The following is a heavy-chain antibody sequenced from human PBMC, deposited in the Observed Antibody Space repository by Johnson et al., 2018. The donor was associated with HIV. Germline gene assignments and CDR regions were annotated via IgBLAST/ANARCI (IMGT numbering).Heavy chain of an antibody. CDR1: GFAFSNFG. CDR2: TSYDGSNK. V-gene: IGHV3-30*03. D-gene: IGHD1-26*01. CDR3: ARDRGWELLLGAFDI. J-gene: IGHJ3*02. Sequence: VQLVESGGGVVQPGRSLILSCAASGFAFSNFGMHWVRQAPGKGLEWVAVTSYDGSNKYYADSVTGRFTISRDNSKNTLYLQMNSLRAEDTAVYYCARDRGWELLLGAFDIWGQGTMVTVSS.